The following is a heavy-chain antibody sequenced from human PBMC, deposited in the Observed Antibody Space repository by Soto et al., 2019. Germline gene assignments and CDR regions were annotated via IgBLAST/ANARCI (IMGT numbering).Heavy chain of an antibody. Sequence: EVSLILSYEASGFTFSNAWMNWLRQALGRGLEWVGRIKSKTDGGTTDYAAPVKGRFTISRDDSKNTLYLQMNSLKTEDTAVYYCTTVDGLDYYDSSGYYSQYWGQGP. CDR3: TTVDGLDYYDSSGYYSQY. D-gene: IGHD3-22*01. CDR2: IKSKTDGGTT. CDR1: GFTFSNAW. J-gene: IGHJ4*02. V-gene: IGHV3-15*07.